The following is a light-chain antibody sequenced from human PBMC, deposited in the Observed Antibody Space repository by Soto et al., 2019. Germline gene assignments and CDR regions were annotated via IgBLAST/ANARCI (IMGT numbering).Light chain of an antibody. J-gene: IGKJ2*01. CDR3: QQYNNWPQT. Sequence: EIVMTQSSATLSVSPGERATLSCRASQSVSSNLAWYRQKPGQAPRLLIYGASTRATGIPARFSGSGSGTEFTLTISSLQSEDFAVYYCQQYNNWPQTFGQGTKLEIK. CDR2: GAS. V-gene: IGKV3-15*01. CDR1: QSVSSN.